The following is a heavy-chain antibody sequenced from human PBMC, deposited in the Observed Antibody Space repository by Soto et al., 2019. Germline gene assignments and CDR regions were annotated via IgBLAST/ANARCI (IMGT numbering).Heavy chain of an antibody. J-gene: IGHJ4*02. CDR2: ISGSGIST. V-gene: IGHV3-23*01. CDR1: GFTFSSYA. CDR3: AKEYEYSSGWERIDY. D-gene: IGHD6-19*01. Sequence: EVQLLESGGGLVQSGGSLRLSCAASGFTFSSYAMSWVRQAPGKGLDWVSAISGSGISTYYADSVKGRFTISRKKSKNPLYLQMNTPRAEDTAVYYCAKEYEYSSGWERIDYWGQGTLVTVSS.